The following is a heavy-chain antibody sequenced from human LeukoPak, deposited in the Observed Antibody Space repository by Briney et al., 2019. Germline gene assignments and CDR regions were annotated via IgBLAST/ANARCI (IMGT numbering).Heavy chain of an antibody. CDR1: GFTFSNYW. CDR2: IKYDGREK. Sequence: GGSLRLSXAATGFTFSNYWMSWFCQAPGKGLEWVANIKYDGREKQYVDSVKGRFTISRDNAKNSLFLQMNSLRAEDTAVYYCARYLNSGPEDFWGQGTLVTVSS. D-gene: IGHD1-26*01. J-gene: IGHJ4*02. V-gene: IGHV3-7*01. CDR3: ARYLNSGPEDF.